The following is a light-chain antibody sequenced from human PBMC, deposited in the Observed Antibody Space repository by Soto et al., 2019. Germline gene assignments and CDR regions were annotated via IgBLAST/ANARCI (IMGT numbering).Light chain of an antibody. CDR3: SSYTSSSTLV. V-gene: IGLV2-14*01. CDR1: SSDVGGYNY. J-gene: IGLJ3*02. CDR2: EVS. Sequence: QSALTQPASVSGSPGQSITISCTGTSSDVGGYNYVSWYQQYPGKAPKLMIYEVSNRPSGVSNRFSGSKSGNTASLTISGLQAEDEAYYYCSSYTSSSTLVFGGGTKVTVL.